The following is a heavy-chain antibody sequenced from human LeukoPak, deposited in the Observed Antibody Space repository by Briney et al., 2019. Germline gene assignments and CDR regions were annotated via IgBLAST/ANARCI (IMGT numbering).Heavy chain of an antibody. J-gene: IGHJ4*02. Sequence: ASVKVSCKASGGTFSSYAISWVRQAPGQGLEWMGWVTVYNGNTNYAQKVQGRVTMTTDTSTSTAYMELRSLRSDDTAVYYCARGYDYGDYVGDFDYWGQGTPVTVSS. CDR2: VTVYNGNT. CDR3: ARGYDYGDYVGDFDY. V-gene: IGHV1-18*01. D-gene: IGHD4-17*01. CDR1: GGTFSSYA.